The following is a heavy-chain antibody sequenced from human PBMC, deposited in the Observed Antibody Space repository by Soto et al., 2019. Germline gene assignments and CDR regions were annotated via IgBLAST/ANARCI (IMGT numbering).Heavy chain of an antibody. CDR2: ISYDGSNK. Sequence: GGSLRLSCAASGFTFSSYGMHWVRQAPGKGLEWVAVISYDGSNKYYADSVKGRFTISRDNSKNTLYLQMNSLRAEDTAVYYFAKLPPIAAAGTNYYYYYGMDVWGQGTTVTVSS. V-gene: IGHV3-30*18. CDR3: AKLPPIAAAGTNYYYYYGMDV. D-gene: IGHD6-13*01. CDR1: GFTFSSYG. J-gene: IGHJ6*02.